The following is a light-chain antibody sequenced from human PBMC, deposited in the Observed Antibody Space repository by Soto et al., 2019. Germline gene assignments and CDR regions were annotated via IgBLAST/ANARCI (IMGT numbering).Light chain of an antibody. CDR3: LHYKDWPRWT. CDR1: QSVSNN. Sequence: EIVMKQSPATLSVSPGERVTLSCRASQSVSNNLAWYQQQPGQAPRLLIYGASTTATGIPARFSGSGSGTEFTLTISSLQSEDFAVYYCLHYKDWPRWTFGQGTKVDIK. CDR2: GAS. V-gene: IGKV3-15*01. J-gene: IGKJ1*01.